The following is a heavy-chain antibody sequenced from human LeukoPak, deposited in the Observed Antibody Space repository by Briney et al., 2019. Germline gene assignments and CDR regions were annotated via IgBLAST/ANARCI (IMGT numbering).Heavy chain of an antibody. CDR2: INPNSGGT. D-gene: IGHD3-9*01. CDR3: ARVAISPGYMDV. CDR1: GYTFTVYY. Sequence: ASVTVSCKASGYTFTVYYMHWVRQAPGQGLEWMGWINPNSGGTNYAQKFQGRVTMTRDTSISTAYMELSRLRSDDTAVYYCARVAISPGYMDVWGKGTTVTISS. V-gene: IGHV1-2*02. J-gene: IGHJ6*03.